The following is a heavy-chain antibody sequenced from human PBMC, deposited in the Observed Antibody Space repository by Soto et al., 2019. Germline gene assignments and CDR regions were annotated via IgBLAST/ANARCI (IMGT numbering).Heavy chain of an antibody. Sequence: GASVKVSCKASGGTFSSYTISWVRQAPGQGLEWMGRIIPILGIANYAQKFQGRVTITADKSTSTAYMELSSLRSEDTAVYYCARDLPVAVAGILPAFDYWGQGTLVTVSS. CDR2: IIPILGIA. J-gene: IGHJ4*02. CDR3: ARDLPVAVAGILPAFDY. V-gene: IGHV1-69*04. D-gene: IGHD6-19*01. CDR1: GGTFSSYT.